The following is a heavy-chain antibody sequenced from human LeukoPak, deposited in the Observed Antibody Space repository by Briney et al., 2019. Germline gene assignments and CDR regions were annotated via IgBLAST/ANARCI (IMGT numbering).Heavy chain of an antibody. Sequence: PGGSLRLSRAASGFSFSSYEMNWVRQAPGTGLEWVSYIGSTTNSIYYADSVKGRFTISRDNAKKSLHLQMNSLRAEDTAVYYCARDEYSGLYYYMDAWGKGTTVTVSS. CDR3: ARDEYSGLYYYMDA. CDR1: GFSFSSYE. J-gene: IGHJ6*03. V-gene: IGHV3-48*03. CDR2: IGSTTNSI. D-gene: IGHD5-12*01.